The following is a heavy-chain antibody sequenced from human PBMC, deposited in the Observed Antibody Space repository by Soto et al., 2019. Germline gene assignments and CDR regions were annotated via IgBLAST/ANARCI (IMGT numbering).Heavy chain of an antibody. V-gene: IGHV4-59*01. J-gene: IGHJ5*02. CDR1: GGSISSYY. CDR2: IYYSGST. CDR3: AREFKYWFDP. Sequence: PSEPLSLTCTVSGGSISSYYWSWIRQPPGKGLEWIGYIYYSGSTNYNPSLKSRVTISVDTSKNQFSLKLSSVTAADTAVYYCAREFKYWFDPWGQGTLVTVSS.